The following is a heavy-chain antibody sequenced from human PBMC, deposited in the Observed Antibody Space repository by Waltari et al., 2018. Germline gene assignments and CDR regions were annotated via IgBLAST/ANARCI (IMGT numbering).Heavy chain of an antibody. CDR3: VRGSSGWYGTDF. V-gene: IGHV3-74*01. Sequence: VQLQESGPGLVKPSETLSLTCTVSGGSISSHYWSWIRQPPGKGLEWVSRMNSDATIKDYADSVKGRFTISRDNAENTLYLQMNSLRIEDTAIYYCVRGSSGWYGTDFWGQGTLVTVSS. CDR1: GGSISSHY. CDR2: MNSDATIK. J-gene: IGHJ4*02. D-gene: IGHD6-19*01.